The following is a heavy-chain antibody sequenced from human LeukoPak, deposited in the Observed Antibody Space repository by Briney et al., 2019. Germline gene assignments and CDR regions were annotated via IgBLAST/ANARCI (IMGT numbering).Heavy chain of an antibody. Sequence: PGGSLRLSCAASGFTFSSYGMHWVRQAPGKGLEWVAVIWYDGSNKYYADSVKGRFTISRDNSKNTLYLQMNSLRAEDTAVYYCARGAGYCTNGVCYLDYFDYWGQGTLVTVSS. CDR2: IWYDGSNK. J-gene: IGHJ4*02. CDR3: ARGAGYCTNGVCYLDYFDY. CDR1: GFTFSSYG. V-gene: IGHV3-33*08. D-gene: IGHD2-8*01.